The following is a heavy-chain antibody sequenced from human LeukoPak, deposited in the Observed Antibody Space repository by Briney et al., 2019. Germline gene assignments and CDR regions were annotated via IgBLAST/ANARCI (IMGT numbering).Heavy chain of an antibody. J-gene: IGHJ3*02. Sequence: GSLRLSCAASGFTFSDYYMSWIRQAPGKGLEWVSYISSSGSTIYYADSVKGRFTISRDNAKNSLYLQMNSLRAEDTAVYYCARRYPYYDILTGYYNDAFDIWGQGTMVTVSS. V-gene: IGHV3-11*01. CDR2: ISSSGSTI. CDR3: ARRYPYYDILTGYYNDAFDI. CDR1: GFTFSDYY. D-gene: IGHD3-9*01.